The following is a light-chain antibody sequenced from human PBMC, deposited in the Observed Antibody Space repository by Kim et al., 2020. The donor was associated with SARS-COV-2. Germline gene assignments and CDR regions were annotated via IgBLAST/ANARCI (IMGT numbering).Light chain of an antibody. J-gene: IGKJ2*01. CDR1: QSVSTY. Sequence: SLSPGERATLSCRASQSVSTYLAWYQQKPGQAPRYLIYGASSRATGTPDRFSGSGSGTDFTLTISRLEPEDFAVYYCQQYGSSPVTFGQGTKLEI. V-gene: IGKV3-20*01. CDR3: QQYGSSPVT. CDR2: GAS.